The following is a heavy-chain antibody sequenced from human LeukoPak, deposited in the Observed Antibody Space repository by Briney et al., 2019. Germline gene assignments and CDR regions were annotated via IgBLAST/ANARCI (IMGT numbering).Heavy chain of an antibody. CDR1: GGSFSGYY. V-gene: IGHV4-34*01. CDR2: INHSGST. CDR3: ARHPFSSPFDH. Sequence: SETLSLTCAVYGGSFSGYYWSWIRQPPGKGLEWIGEINHSGSTNYNPSLKSRVSISLDTSKNQVSLTLTSVTAADTAVYYCARHPFSSPFDHWGQGTLVAVSS. J-gene: IGHJ4*02. D-gene: IGHD2/OR15-2a*01.